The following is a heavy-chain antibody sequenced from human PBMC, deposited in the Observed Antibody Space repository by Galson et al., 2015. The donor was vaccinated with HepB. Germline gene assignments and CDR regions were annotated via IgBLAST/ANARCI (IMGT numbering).Heavy chain of an antibody. D-gene: IGHD2-21*02. V-gene: IGHV3-15*01. CDR2: IKSKTDGEIT. Sequence: SLRLSCAASGFTFSKAWMNWVRQAPGKGLEWVGRIKSKTDGEITDYAAPVKGRFTISRDDSKNTLFLQMNSLKTDDTAVYYCTTDPTILWWGPDGPDAFDIWGQGTMVTVSS. CDR3: TTDPTILWWGPDGPDAFDI. J-gene: IGHJ3*02. CDR1: GFTFSKAW.